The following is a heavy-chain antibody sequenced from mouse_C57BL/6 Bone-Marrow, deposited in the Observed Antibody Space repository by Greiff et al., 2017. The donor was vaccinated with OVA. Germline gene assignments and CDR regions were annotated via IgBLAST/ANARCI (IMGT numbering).Heavy chain of an antibody. CDR3: AREEDDDYGFLYYAMDY. Sequence: QVHVKQSGAELARPGASVKLSCKASGYTFTSYGISWVKQRTGQGLEWIGEIYPRSGNTYYNEKFKGKATLTADKSSSTAYMELSSLTSEDSAVYFCAREEDDDYGFLYYAMDYWGQGTSVTVSS. V-gene: IGHV1-81*01. D-gene: IGHD2-4*01. J-gene: IGHJ4*01. CDR2: IYPRSGNT. CDR1: GYTFTSYG.